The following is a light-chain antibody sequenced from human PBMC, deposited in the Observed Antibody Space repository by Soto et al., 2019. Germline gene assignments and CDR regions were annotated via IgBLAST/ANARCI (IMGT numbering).Light chain of an antibody. V-gene: IGLV1-47*01. CDR1: NSNIGSKY. Sequence: QSVLTQPPSASGTPGQRVSISCSGSNSNIGSKYVYWYQQLPGTAPKLLMYRNNQRHSGVPDRFSGSKSGTSASLAISGLRSEDEAEYYCAAWDNNLGGPAFGGGTKVTVL. J-gene: IGLJ2*01. CDR2: RNN. CDR3: AAWDNNLGGPA.